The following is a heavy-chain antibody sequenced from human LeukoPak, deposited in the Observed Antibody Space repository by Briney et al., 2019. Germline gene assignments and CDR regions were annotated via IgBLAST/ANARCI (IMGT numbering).Heavy chain of an antibody. CDR3: ASSIVATTYYYYYYGMDV. Sequence: VASVKVSCTASGYTFTGYYMHWVRQAPGQGLEWMGRINPNSGGTNYAQKFQGRVTMTRDTSISTAYMELSRLRSDDTAVYYCASSIVATTYYYYYYGMDVWGQGTTATVSS. V-gene: IGHV1-2*06. CDR1: GYTFTGYY. J-gene: IGHJ6*02. CDR2: INPNSGGT. D-gene: IGHD5-12*01.